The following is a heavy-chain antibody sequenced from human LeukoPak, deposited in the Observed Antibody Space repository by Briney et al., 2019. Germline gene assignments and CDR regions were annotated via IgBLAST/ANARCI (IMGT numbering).Heavy chain of an antibody. D-gene: IGHD2-15*01. CDR2: ISGSGGST. CDR1: GFTFSSYA. CDR3: AKVRRGWLEAFDF. Sequence: GGSLRLSCAASGFTFSSYAMSWVRQAPGKGLEWVSAISGSGGSTYYADSVRGRFTISRDNSKNTLYLQMNSLRAEDTAVYYCAKVRRGWLEAFDFWGQGTMVTVSA. V-gene: IGHV3-23*01. J-gene: IGHJ3*01.